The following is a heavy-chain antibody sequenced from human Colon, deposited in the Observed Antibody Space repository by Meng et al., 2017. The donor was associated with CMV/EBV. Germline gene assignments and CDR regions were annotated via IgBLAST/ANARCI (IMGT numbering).Heavy chain of an antibody. CDR3: ERVGGWIGSSSIFGWFDP. V-gene: IGHV1-2*02. D-gene: IGHD6-6*01. Sequence: QAELVRSGAEVKIPGASVKVSCKGSGYTFTDYYIHWVRQAPGQGLEWMGLINSNTGATKYAQKFQNRITMTRDTSINTVYMQLSGLRSDDTAVYYCERVGGWIGSSSIFGWFDPWGQGTLVTVSS. CDR1: GYTFTDYY. CDR2: INSNTGAT. J-gene: IGHJ5*02.